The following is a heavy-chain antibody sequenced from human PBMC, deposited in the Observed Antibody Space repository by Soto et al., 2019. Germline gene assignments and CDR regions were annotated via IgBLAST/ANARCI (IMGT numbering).Heavy chain of an antibody. V-gene: IGHV1-18*01. D-gene: IGHD4-17*01. CDR2: ISAYNGNT. J-gene: IGHJ5*02. CDR1: GYTFTSYG. CDR3: ARLVMTTVVTPDWFDP. Sequence: QVQLVQSGAEVKKPGASVKVSCKASGYTFTSYGISWVRQAPGQGLEWVGWISAYNGNTNYAQKLQGRVTMTTDTSTSTAYMELRSLRSDDTAVYYCARLVMTTVVTPDWFDPWGQGTLVTVSS.